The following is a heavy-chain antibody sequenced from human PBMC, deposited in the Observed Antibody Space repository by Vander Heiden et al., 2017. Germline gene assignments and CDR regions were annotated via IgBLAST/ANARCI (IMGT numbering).Heavy chain of an antibody. V-gene: IGHV3-23*01. Sequence: EVQLLESGGGLVQPGGSLRLSCAASGFTFSSYAMSLGRQAPGKALEWVSSISSGSGGDTFYADSVKGRYTISRDNPKNTLYLQMNSLRDEDTAVYYCAKHTDFWSGYYTSGAFDIWGQGTMVTVSS. CDR3: AKHTDFWSGYYTSGAFDI. D-gene: IGHD3-3*01. CDR2: ISSGSGGDT. J-gene: IGHJ3*02. CDR1: GFTFSSYA.